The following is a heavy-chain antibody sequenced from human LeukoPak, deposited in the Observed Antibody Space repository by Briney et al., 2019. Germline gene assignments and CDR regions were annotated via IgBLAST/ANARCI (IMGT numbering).Heavy chain of an antibody. J-gene: IGHJ5*02. CDR2: ISVSGGST. V-gene: IGHV3-23*01. CDR3: AKDRITISNWFDP. D-gene: IGHD3-3*01. Sequence: GGSLRPSCAASAFTFSSYAMSWVRQAPGKRLEWVSAISVSGGSTYYADSVKGRFTISRDNSKNTLYLQMNSLRAEDTAVYYCAKDRITISNWFDPWGQGTLVTVSS. CDR1: AFTFSSYA.